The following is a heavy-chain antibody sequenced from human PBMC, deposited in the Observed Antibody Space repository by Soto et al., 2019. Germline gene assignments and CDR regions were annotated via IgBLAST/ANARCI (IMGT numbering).Heavy chain of an antibody. D-gene: IGHD3-10*01. J-gene: IGHJ6*02. CDR1: GFTFSSYD. Sequence: GGSLRLSCAASGFTFSSYDMHWVRQATGKGLEWVSAIGTAGDPYYPGSVKGRFTISRENAKNSLYLQMNSLRAGDTAVYYCARGHITMVRGVPHRSYGMVVCGQGTTVTV. V-gene: IGHV3-13*05. CDR2: IGTAGDP. CDR3: ARGHITMVRGVPHRSYGMVV.